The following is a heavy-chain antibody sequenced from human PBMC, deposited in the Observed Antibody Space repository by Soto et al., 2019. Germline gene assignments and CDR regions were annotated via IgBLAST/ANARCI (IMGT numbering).Heavy chain of an antibody. CDR1: GGTFRNSA. J-gene: IGHJ6*02. CDR3: ARDNDRPQLGGNYYYILDV. CDR2: IMPIFRTP. D-gene: IGHD1-1*01. V-gene: IGHV1-69*12. Sequence: QVQLEQSGAEVKKPGSSVKVSCKASGGTFRNSAISWVRQAPGQGLEWMGGIMPIFRTPDYAHKFQDRVTITADESTSTAYMELSGLRSDDTAVYYCARDNDRPQLGGNYYYILDVWGHGTTVTVSS.